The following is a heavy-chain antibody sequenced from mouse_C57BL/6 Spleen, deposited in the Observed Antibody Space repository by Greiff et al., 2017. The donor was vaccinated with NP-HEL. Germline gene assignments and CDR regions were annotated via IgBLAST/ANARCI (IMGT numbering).Heavy chain of an antibody. CDR1: GYTFTSYW. Sequence: VQLQQSGAELVRPGTSVKLSCKASGYTFTSYWMHWVKQRPGQGLEWIGVIDPSDSYTNYNQKFKGKATLTVDTSSSTAYMQLSSLTSEDSAVYYCARNYYAGSAMDYWGQGTSVTVSS. CDR2: IDPSDSYT. D-gene: IGHD1-1*01. J-gene: IGHJ4*01. V-gene: IGHV1-59*01. CDR3: ARNYYAGSAMDY.